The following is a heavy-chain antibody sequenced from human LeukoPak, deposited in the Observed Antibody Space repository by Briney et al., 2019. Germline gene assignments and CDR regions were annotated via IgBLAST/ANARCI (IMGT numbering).Heavy chain of an antibody. D-gene: IGHD2-15*01. J-gene: IGHJ3*01. CDR1: GFTFSSFW. CDR3: ARDWRQDNAFDL. CDR2: IKQDGSEK. V-gene: IGHV3-7*01. Sequence: QPGGSLRLSCAASGFTFSSFWMSWVRQAPGKGLEWVANIKQDGSEKYYVDSVKGRFTISRDNGKNSLCLEMNSLRVEDTAVYYCARDWRQDNAFDLWGRGTMVTVSS.